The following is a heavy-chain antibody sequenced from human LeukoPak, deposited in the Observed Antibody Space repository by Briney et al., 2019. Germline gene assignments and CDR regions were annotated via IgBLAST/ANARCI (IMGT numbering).Heavy chain of an antibody. CDR1: GFSFSSYW. CDR3: ARDQNFQH. V-gene: IGHV3-7*04. CDR2: IKEDGSVK. Sequence: GGSLRLSCAASGFSFSSYWMSWVRQAPGKGLEWVANIKEDGSVKFYLDSVKGRFTVSRDNAKNSVYLQMNSLRAEDAAVYHCARDQNFQHWGQGTLVTVFS. J-gene: IGHJ1*01.